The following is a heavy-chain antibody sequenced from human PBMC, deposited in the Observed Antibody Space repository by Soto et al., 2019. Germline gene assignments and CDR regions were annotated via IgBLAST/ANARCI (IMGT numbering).Heavy chain of an antibody. J-gene: IGHJ4*02. CDR3: ARHVRDSRSLSGRYYFDY. V-gene: IGHV4-39*01. D-gene: IGHD6-6*01. CDR1: GASISSDGFY. CDR2: IYYNGDT. Sequence: SETLSLTCTVSGASISSDGFYWGWIRQPPGKGLEWIASIYYNGDTFHNPSLKSRVTMSVDTSKNTFSLNLRSVTAADTAVYYCARHVRDSRSLSGRYYFDYWGQGTLVTVSS.